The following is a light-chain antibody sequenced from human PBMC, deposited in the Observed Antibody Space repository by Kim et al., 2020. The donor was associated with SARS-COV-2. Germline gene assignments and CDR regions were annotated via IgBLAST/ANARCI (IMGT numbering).Light chain of an antibody. J-gene: IGKJ3*01. V-gene: IGKV1-33*01. CDR3: QQYDDLPFT. CDR2: GAT. CDR1: HDISNY. Sequence: ASVGDRVTITCHASHDISNYLNWYQQKPEKAPKLLISGATNLEAGAPSRFGGSGSGRHFTFTISSLQPDDIATYYCQQYDDLPFTFGPGTKVDIK.